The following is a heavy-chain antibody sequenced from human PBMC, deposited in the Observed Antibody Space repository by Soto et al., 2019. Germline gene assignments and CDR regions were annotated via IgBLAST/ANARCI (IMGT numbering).Heavy chain of an antibody. V-gene: IGHV5-10-1*01. J-gene: IGHJ6*02. CDR2: IDPSDSYT. Sequence: GESLKISCKGSGYSFTSYWISWVRQMPGKGLEWMGRIDPSDSYTNYSPSFQGHVTISADKSISTAYLQCSSLKASDTAMYYCARRGAARSYYYYGMDVWGQGTTVTVSS. CDR3: ARRGAARSYYYYGMDV. CDR1: GYSFTSYW. D-gene: IGHD6-6*01.